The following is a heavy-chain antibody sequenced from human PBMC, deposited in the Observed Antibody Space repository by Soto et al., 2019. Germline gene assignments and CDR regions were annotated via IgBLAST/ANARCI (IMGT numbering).Heavy chain of an antibody. CDR1: GYTFTSYG. CDR2: ISAYNGNT. D-gene: IGHD3-16*01. V-gene: IGHV1-18*01. CDR3: AKDAGVSGELYY. Sequence: QVQLVQSGAEVKKPGASVKVSCKASGYTFTSYGISWVRQAPGQGLEWMGWISAYNGNTNYAQKRQGRVTMTTDTATGKAYMELRSLRADDTAVYYCAKDAGVSGELYYWGQGTLVTVSS. J-gene: IGHJ4*02.